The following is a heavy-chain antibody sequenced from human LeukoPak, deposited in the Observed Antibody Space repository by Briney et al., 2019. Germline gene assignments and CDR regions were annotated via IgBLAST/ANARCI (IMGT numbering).Heavy chain of an antibody. D-gene: IGHD3-22*01. V-gene: IGHV4-39*01. Sequence: SETLSLTCTVSGGSISSSSYYWGWIRQPPGKGLEWIGSIYYSGSTYYNPSLKSRVTISVDTSKNQFSLKLRSVTAADTAVYYCARLGTDSSGYHPFDPWDQGTLVTVSS. CDR2: IYYSGST. CDR3: ARLGTDSSGYHPFDP. J-gene: IGHJ5*02. CDR1: GGSISSSSYY.